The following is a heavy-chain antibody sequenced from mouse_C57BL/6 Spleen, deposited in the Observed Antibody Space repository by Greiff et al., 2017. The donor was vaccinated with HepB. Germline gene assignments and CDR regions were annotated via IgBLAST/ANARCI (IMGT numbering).Heavy chain of an antibody. V-gene: IGHV1-55*01. CDR1: GYTFTSYW. D-gene: IGHD1-1*01. CDR3: ARRGAVVATGDMDY. Sequence: QVQLQQSGAELVKPGASVKMSCKASGYTFTSYWITWVKQRPGQGLEWIGDIYPGSGSTNYNEKFKSKATLTVDTSSSTAYMQLSSLTSEDSAVYYCARRGAVVATGDMDYWGQGTSVTVSS. J-gene: IGHJ4*01. CDR2: IYPGSGST.